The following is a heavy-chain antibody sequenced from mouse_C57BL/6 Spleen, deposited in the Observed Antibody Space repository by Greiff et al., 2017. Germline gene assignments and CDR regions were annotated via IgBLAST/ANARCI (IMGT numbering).Heavy chain of an antibody. CDR2: IYPGDGDT. J-gene: IGHJ3*01. V-gene: IGHV1-80*01. CDR3: SVYYGNYVAFAY. D-gene: IGHD2-1*01. CDR1: GYAFSSYW. Sequence: QVQLQQSGAELVKPGASVKISCKASGYAFSSYWMNWVKQRPGKGLEWIGQIYPGDGDTNYTGKFKGKATLTADKSTSTAYMQLSRLTSEDSAVYFCSVYYGNYVAFAYWGQGTLVTVSA.